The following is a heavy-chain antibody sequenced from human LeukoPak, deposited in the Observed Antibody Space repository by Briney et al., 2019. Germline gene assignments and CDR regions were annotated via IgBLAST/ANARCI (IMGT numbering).Heavy chain of an antibody. J-gene: IGHJ4*02. V-gene: IGHV5-51*01. CDR1: GYSFTSYW. Sequence: GESLKISCKGSGYSFTSYWIGWVRQMPGKGQEWMGIIYPGDSDTRYSPSFQGQVTISADKSIGTAYLQWSSLKASDTAMYYCARPSKAVAGSFDYWGQGTLVTVSS. CDR2: IYPGDSDT. CDR3: ARPSKAVAGSFDY. D-gene: IGHD6-19*01.